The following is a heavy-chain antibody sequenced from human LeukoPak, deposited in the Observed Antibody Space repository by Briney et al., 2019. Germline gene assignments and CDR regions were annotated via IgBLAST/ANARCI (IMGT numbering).Heavy chain of an antibody. D-gene: IGHD3-10*01. Sequence: PGGSLRLSCAASGFTFSNYDMYWVRQATGKGLEWVSAIGTAGDTHYPGSLKGRFTISRENAKNSLYLQTNSLTAGDTAVYYCARAGVTMVRGLDYGMDVWGQGTTVTVSS. CDR2: IGTAGDT. V-gene: IGHV3-13*01. J-gene: IGHJ6*02. CDR3: ARAGVTMVRGLDYGMDV. CDR1: GFTFSNYD.